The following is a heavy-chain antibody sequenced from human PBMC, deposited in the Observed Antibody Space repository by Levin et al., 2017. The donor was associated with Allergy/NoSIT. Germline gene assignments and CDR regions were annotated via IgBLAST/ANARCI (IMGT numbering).Heavy chain of an antibody. CDR3: ARVIVGYCSSTSCWQYYYYYYMDV. V-gene: IGHV3-7*03. J-gene: IGHJ6*03. CDR2: IKQDGSEK. D-gene: IGHD2-2*01. CDR1: GFTFSSYW. Sequence: GGSLRLSCAASGFTFSSYWMSWVRQAPGKGLEWVANIKQDGSEKYYVDSVKGRFTISRDNAKNSLYLQMNSLRAEDTAVYYCARVIVGYCSSTSCWQYYYYYYMDVWGKGTTVTVSS.